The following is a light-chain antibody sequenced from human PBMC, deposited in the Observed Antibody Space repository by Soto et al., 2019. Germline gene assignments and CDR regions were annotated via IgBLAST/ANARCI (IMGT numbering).Light chain of an antibody. CDR2: AAS. J-gene: IGKJ1*01. V-gene: IGKV3-20*01. CDR3: QQYGSSPWT. Sequence: EIVMTQSPATLSLSPGERATLSCRASQSVSRYLAWYQQKPGQAPRLLIYAASRRATGIPDRFSGSGSGTDFTLTISRLEPEDFAVYYCQQYGSSPWTFGQGTKVDIK. CDR1: QSVSRY.